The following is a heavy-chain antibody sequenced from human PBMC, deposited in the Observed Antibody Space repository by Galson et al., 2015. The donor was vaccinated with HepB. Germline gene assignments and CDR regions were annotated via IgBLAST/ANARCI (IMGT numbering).Heavy chain of an antibody. CDR3: ARQSREYSSGWYLGSFNYMDV. CDR2: ISSTGTTM. CDR1: GFTFSSFV. Sequence: SLRLSCAASGFTFSSFVMTWVRQAPGKGLESVSYISSTGTTMYYADSAKGRFTISRDNAQNSLYLQMNSLRDEDTAVYYCARQSREYSSGWYLGSFNYMDVWGKGSTVTVSS. J-gene: IGHJ6*03. V-gene: IGHV3-48*02. D-gene: IGHD6-19*01.